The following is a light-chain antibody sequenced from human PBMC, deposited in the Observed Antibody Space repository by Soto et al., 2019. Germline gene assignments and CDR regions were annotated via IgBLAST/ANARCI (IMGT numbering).Light chain of an antibody. CDR3: QQYNNWPPAT. J-gene: IGKJ1*01. V-gene: IGKV3-15*01. Sequence: EIVMTQSPATLSVSPGERATLSCRASQSVSSNLAWYQQKPGQAPRLLTYGASTRATGIPARFSGSGSGTEFTLTISSLQSEDFAVYYCQQYNNWPPATFGQGNK. CDR2: GAS. CDR1: QSVSSN.